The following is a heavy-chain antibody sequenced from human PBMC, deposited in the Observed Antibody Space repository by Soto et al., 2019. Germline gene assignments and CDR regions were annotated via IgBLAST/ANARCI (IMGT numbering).Heavy chain of an antibody. CDR2: ISYDGSNK. Sequence: QVQLVESGGGVVQPGRSLRLSCAASGFTFSSYGMHWVRQAPGKGLEWVAVISYDGSNKYYADSVKGRFTISRDNSKNTLYLQMNSLRAEDTAVYYCAKSVGLTVTNDAFDIWGQGTMVTVSS. J-gene: IGHJ3*02. V-gene: IGHV3-30*18. CDR1: GFTFSSYG. D-gene: IGHD4-17*01. CDR3: AKSVGLTVTNDAFDI.